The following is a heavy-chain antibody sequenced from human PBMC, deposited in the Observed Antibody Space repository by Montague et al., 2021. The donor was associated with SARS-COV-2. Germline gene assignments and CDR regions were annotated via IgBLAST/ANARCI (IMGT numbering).Heavy chain of an antibody. CDR3: ARGPTPNFAGRQHWFDP. V-gene: IGHV4-31*02. D-gene: IGHD3-9*01. Sequence: NGNAYYNPSLMSRLSISVDTSENQFSLKLSSVTAADTAVYYCARGPTPNFAGRQHWFDPWGQGALV. J-gene: IGHJ5*02. CDR2: NGNA.